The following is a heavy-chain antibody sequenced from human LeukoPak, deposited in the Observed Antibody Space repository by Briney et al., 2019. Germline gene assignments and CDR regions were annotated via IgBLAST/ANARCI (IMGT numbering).Heavy chain of an antibody. CDR3: VRRVSLVRGVKGTPNYFDY. Sequence: SETLSLTCTVSGGSISSSIHYWVWIRQPPGKGLEWIGNIFHSGSTYYNPSLKSRVTISVDTSKNQFSLRLSSVTATDTAVYYCVRRVSLVRGVKGTPNYFDYWGQGTLVTVSS. CDR1: GGSISSSIHY. D-gene: IGHD3-10*01. J-gene: IGHJ4*02. CDR2: IFHSGST. V-gene: IGHV4-39*01.